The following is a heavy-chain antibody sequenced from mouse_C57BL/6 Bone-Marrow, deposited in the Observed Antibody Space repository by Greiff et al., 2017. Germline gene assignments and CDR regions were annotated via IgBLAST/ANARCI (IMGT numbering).Heavy chain of an antibody. D-gene: IGHD2-3*01. CDR1: GFNIKDYY. CDR3: ARSRGYSYAMDY. J-gene: IGHJ4*01. V-gene: IGHV14-2*01. CDR2: IDPEDGET. Sequence: VQLKESGAELVKPGASVKLSCTASGFNIKDYYMHWVKQRTEQGLEWSGRIDPEDGETQYAPKFQGKATITADTSSNTAYLQLSSLTSEDTAVYYCARSRGYSYAMDYWGQGTSVTVSS.